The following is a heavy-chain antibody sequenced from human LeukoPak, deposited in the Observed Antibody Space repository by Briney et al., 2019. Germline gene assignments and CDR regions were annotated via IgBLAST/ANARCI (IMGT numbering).Heavy chain of an antibody. J-gene: IGHJ3*02. CDR1: GFTFSDYY. CDR3: ARASWELLKAFDI. Sequence: GGSLRLSCAASGFTFSDYYMSWIRQAPGKGLEWVSYISSSGSTIYYADSVKGRFTISRDNAKNSLYPQMNSLRAEDTAVYYCARASWELLKAFDIWGQGTMVTVSS. D-gene: IGHD1-26*01. CDR2: ISSSGSTI. V-gene: IGHV3-11*01.